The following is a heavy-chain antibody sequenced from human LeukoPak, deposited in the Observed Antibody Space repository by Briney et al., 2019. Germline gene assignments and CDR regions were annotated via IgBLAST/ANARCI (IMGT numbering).Heavy chain of an antibody. Sequence: PGRSLRLSCAASGFTFSSYGMHWVRQAPGKGLEWVAVIWYDGSNKYYADSVKGRFTISRDNSKNTLYPQMNSLRAEDTAVYYCARDRSLFGVVIKLFDYWGQGTLVTVSS. CDR1: GFTFSSYG. J-gene: IGHJ4*02. D-gene: IGHD3-3*01. CDR3: ARDRSLFGVVIKLFDY. V-gene: IGHV3-33*01. CDR2: IWYDGSNK.